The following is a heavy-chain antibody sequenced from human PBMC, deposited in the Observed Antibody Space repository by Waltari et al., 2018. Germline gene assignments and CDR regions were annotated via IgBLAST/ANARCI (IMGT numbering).Heavy chain of an antibody. CDR2: ISWNSGSI. J-gene: IGHJ4*02. D-gene: IGHD3-10*01. Sequence: EVQLVESGEGLVQPGRSLRLSCAASGFTFDDYAMHWVRQAPGKGLEWVSGISWNSGSIGYADSVKGRFTISRDNAKNSLYLQMNSLRAEDTALYYCAKDSMVRGVFDFDYWGQGTLVTVSS. CDR1: GFTFDDYA. CDR3: AKDSMVRGVFDFDY. V-gene: IGHV3-9*01.